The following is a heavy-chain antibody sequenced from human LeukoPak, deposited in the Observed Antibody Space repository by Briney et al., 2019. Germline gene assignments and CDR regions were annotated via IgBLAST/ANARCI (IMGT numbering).Heavy chain of an antibody. CDR1: GGSFSGYY. V-gene: IGHV4-34*01. CDR2: INHSGSA. J-gene: IGHJ4*02. CDR3: ASTKGYCTNGVCYGHFDY. Sequence: SETLSLTCAVSGGSFSGYYWTWIRQPPGKGLEWIGEINHSGSANYNPSLKSRVTISLDTSKNQFSLKLSSVTAADTAVYYCASTKGYCTNGVCYGHFDYWGQGTLVTVSS. D-gene: IGHD2-8*01.